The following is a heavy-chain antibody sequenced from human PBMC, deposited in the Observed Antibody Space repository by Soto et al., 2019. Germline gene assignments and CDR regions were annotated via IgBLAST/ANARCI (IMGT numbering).Heavy chain of an antibody. J-gene: IGHJ4*02. D-gene: IGHD3-10*01. CDR1: GYTFTGYY. Sequence: ASVKVSCKASGYTFTGYYMHWVRQAPGQGLEWMGWINPNSGGTNYAQKFQGRVTMTRDTSISTAYMELSRLRSDDTAVYYCASLSITMVRGVMSPHDYWGQGTLVTVSS. V-gene: IGHV1-2*02. CDR3: ASLSITMVRGVMSPHDY. CDR2: INPNSGGT.